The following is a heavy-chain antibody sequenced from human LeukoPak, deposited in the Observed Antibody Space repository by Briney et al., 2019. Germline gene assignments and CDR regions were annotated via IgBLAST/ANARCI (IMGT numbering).Heavy chain of an antibody. CDR1: GGSISSSSYY. Sequence: SETLSLTCTVSGGSISSSSYYWGWIRQPPGKGLEWIGSIYYSGSTYYNPSLKSRATISVDTSKNQFSLKLSSVTAADTAVYYCARDGLYSSGSGYWGQGTLVTVSS. CDR2: IYYSGST. D-gene: IGHD6-19*01. CDR3: ARDGLYSSGSGY. V-gene: IGHV4-39*07. J-gene: IGHJ4*02.